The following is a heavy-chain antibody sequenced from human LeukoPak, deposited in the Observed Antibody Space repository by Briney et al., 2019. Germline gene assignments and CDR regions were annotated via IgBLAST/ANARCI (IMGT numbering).Heavy chain of an antibody. CDR1: GGSISSYY. CDR2: IYYSGST. CDR3: ARLNPYQLPDY. Sequence: SETLSLTCTVSGGSISSYYWSWIRQPPGKGLEWIGYIYYSGSTNYNPSLKSRVTISVDTSKNQFSLKLSSVTAADTAVYYCARLNPYQLPDYWGQGTLVTVSS. D-gene: IGHD2-2*01. J-gene: IGHJ4*02. V-gene: IGHV4-59*01.